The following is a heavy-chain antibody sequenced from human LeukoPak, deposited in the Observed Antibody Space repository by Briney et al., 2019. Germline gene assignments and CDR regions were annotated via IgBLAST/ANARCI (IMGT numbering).Heavy chain of an antibody. CDR3: VGISPRFYFDISNS. V-gene: IGHV1-2*02. Sequence: ASVKVSCKTSGYTFIDYYVHWVRQAPGQGLEWMGWIDPNSGNTIYAQKFQGRVTITRDTSINTAYMELSRLTSEDTAVYYCVGISPRFYFDISNSWGQGTLVTVSS. D-gene: IGHD3-22*01. J-gene: IGHJ5*02. CDR1: GYTFIDYY. CDR2: IDPNSGNT.